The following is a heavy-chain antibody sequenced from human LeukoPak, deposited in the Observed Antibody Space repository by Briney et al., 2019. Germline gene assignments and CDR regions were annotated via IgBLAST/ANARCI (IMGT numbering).Heavy chain of an antibody. CDR1: GGSISSYY. CDR2: IYHSGST. V-gene: IGHV4-59*12. J-gene: IGHJ5*02. Sequence: SETLSLTCTVSGGSISSYYWSWIRQPPGKGLEWIGYIYHSGSTYYNPSLKSRVTISVDRSKNQFSLKLSSVTAADTAVYYCARDGATRGYYNWFDPWGQGTLVTVSS. CDR3: ARDGATRGYYNWFDP. D-gene: IGHD1-1*01.